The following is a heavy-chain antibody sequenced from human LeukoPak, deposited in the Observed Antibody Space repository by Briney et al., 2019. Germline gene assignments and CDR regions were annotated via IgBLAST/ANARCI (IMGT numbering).Heavy chain of an antibody. V-gene: IGHV3-33*01. Sequence: GGSLRLSCAASGFTFGSYGMHWVRQAPGKGLEWVAVIWYDGSNKYYADSVKGRFTISRDNSKNTLYLQMNSLRAEDTAVYYCARGGARGYSYGSFFDYWGQGTLVTVSS. CDR1: GFTFGSYG. D-gene: IGHD5-18*01. CDR2: IWYDGSNK. J-gene: IGHJ4*02. CDR3: ARGGARGYSYGSFFDY.